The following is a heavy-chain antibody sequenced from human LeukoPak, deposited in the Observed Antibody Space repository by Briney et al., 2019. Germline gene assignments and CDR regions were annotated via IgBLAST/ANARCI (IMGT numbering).Heavy chain of an antibody. CDR2: ITSSGETT. V-gene: IGHV3-23*01. Sequence: PGGSLRPSCAVSGSTPFKSYSMTWVRQAPGKGLEWVSAITSSGETTYYADSVKGRFTISRDNSKNMVYLQMNSLRAEDAATYYCAKMQGYFDYWGQGSLVTVSS. CDR3: AKMQGYFDY. CDR1: GSTPFKSYS. J-gene: IGHJ4*02.